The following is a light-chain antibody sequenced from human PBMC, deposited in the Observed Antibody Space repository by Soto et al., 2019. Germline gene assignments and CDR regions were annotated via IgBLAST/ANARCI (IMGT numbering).Light chain of an antibody. CDR3: QVWDSSSDLGV. CDR1: NIGSKS. V-gene: IGLV3-21*04. J-gene: IGLJ2*01. CDR2: YDS. Sequence: SYELTQPLSVSVAPGKTARITCGGNNIGSKSVHWYQQKPGQAPVLVIYYDSDRPSGIPERFSGSNSGNTATLTISRVEAGDEADYYCQVWDSSSDLGVFGGGTKLTVL.